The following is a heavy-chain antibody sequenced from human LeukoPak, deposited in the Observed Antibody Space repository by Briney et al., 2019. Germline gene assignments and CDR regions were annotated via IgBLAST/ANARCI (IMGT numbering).Heavy chain of an antibody. D-gene: IGHD3-9*01. CDR3: AKGNPGYDRLFDD. Sequence: PGGSLRLSCAASGFTFSRYAMSWVRQAPGKGLEWVAYITNDGLDTHNVFYAGSVQGRFTISRDDAKNSVYLHMTSLRADDSAIYYCAKGNPGYDRLFDDWGQGTLVTVSS. J-gene: IGHJ4*02. CDR1: GFTFSRYA. V-gene: IGHV3-21*05. CDR2: ITNDGLDTHNV.